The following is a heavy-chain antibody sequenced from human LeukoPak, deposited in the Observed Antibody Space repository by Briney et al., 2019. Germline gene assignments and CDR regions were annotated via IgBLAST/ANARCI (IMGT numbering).Heavy chain of an antibody. Sequence: GGSLRLSCAASGFTFSNYWMTWVRQAPGKGLEWVANIKQDGSEKYYVDSVKGRFTISRDNAKNSLYLQMNSLRAEDTAAYFCARDFEGKKGLAAAGTDYWGQGTLVTVSS. J-gene: IGHJ4*02. V-gene: IGHV3-7*01. CDR2: IKQDGSEK. CDR1: GFTFSNYW. D-gene: IGHD6-13*01. CDR3: ARDFEGKKGLAAAGTDY.